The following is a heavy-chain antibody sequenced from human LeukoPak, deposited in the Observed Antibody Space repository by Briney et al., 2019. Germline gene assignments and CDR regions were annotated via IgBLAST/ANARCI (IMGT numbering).Heavy chain of an antibody. CDR1: GGSFSGYY. CDR2: INHSGGT. CDR3: ARGLAFDI. Sequence: SETLSLTCAVYGGSFSGYYWSWIRQPPGKGLEWIGEINHSGGTNYNPSLKSRVTISVDTSKNQFSLKLSSVTAADTAVYYCARGLAFDIWGQGTMVTVSS. V-gene: IGHV4-34*01. J-gene: IGHJ3*02.